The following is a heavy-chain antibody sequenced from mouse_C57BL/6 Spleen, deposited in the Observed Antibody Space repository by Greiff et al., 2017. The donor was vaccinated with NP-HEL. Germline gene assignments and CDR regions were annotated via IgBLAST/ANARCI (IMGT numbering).Heavy chain of an antibody. D-gene: IGHD2-4*01. V-gene: IGHV1-7*01. Sequence: VQLQQSGAELAKPGASVKLSCKASGYTFTSYWMHWVKQRPGQGLEWIGYINPSSGYTKYNQKFKDKATLIADKSSSTAYMQLSSLTYEDSAVYYCARLDDYDWYLDVWGKGTTVTVSS. CDR2: INPSSGYT. CDR1: GYTFTSYW. J-gene: IGHJ1*03. CDR3: ARLDDYDWYLDV.